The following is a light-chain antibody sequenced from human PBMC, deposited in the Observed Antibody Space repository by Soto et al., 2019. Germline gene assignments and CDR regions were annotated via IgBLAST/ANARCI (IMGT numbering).Light chain of an antibody. CDR2: WAS. CDR3: QQYYTTLT. Sequence: DIVMTQSPDSLAVSLGESATINCKSSQRVSYNSDNQYYLAWYQQKPGQPPKLLIYWASTRDSGVPDRFSGSGSGADFTLTISSLQAEDVAVYYCQQYYTTLTFGGGTKVEIK. CDR1: QRVSYNSDNQYY. J-gene: IGKJ4*01. V-gene: IGKV4-1*01.